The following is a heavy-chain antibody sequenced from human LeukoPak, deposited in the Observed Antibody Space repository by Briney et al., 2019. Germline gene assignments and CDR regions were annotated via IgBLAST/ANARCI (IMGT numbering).Heavy chain of an antibody. CDR1: GGSISSDGDY. V-gene: IGHV4-31*11. Sequence: PSQTLSLTCAVSGGSISSDGDYWSWIRQRPGKGLEWIGYICYSGATYYSPSLKSRLTISIDTSKNQFSLKLSSVTAADTAVYYCAREDWDYAFDIWGQGTMVTVSS. CDR3: AREDWDYAFDI. J-gene: IGHJ3*02. CDR2: ICYSGAT. D-gene: IGHD3/OR15-3a*01.